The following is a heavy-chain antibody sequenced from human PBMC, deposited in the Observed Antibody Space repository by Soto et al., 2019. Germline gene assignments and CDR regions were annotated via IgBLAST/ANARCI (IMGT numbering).Heavy chain of an antibody. V-gene: IGHV6-1*01. CDR3: ARHTPGPNFYYGGDV. Sequence: SQTLSLTCAISGDSVSSNSAAWNWIRQSPSRGLEWLGRAYYRSKWYTDYAVSVKSRMTINPDTSKNQFSLQLNSVTPEDTAVYSCARHTPGPNFYYGGDVWGQGKTVTVSS. J-gene: IGHJ6*02. CDR2: AYYRSKWYT. CDR1: GDSVSSNSAA.